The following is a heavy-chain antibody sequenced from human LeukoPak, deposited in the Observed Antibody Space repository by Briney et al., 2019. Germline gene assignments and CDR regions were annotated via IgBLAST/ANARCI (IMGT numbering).Heavy chain of an antibody. CDR3: ARDRSSSWYQNFGWFDP. Sequence: GRSLRLSCAASGFTFSSYAMHWVRQAPGKGLEWVAVISYDGSNKYYADSVKGRFTTSRDNSKNTLYLQMNSLRAEDTAVYYCARDRSSSWYQNFGWFDPWGQGTLVTVSS. CDR1: GFTFSSYA. V-gene: IGHV3-30*01. CDR2: ISYDGSNK. J-gene: IGHJ5*02. D-gene: IGHD6-13*01.